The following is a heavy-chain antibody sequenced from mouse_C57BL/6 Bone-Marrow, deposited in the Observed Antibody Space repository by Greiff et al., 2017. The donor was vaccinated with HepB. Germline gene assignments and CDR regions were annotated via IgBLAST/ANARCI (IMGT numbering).Heavy chain of an antibody. CDR2: INPSTGGT. Sequence: EVQLQQSGPELVKPGASVKISCKASGYSFTGYYMNWVKQSPEKSLEWIGEINPSTGGTTYNQKFKAKATLTVDKSSSTAYMRLKSLTSEDSAVYYCARSGLGMDYWGQGTSVTVSS. CDR1: GYSFTGYY. V-gene: IGHV1-42*01. CDR3: ARSGLGMDY. J-gene: IGHJ4*01. D-gene: IGHD4-1*01.